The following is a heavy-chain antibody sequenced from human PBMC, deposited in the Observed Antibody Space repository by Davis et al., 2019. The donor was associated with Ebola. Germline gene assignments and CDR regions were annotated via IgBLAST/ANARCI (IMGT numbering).Heavy chain of an antibody. V-gene: IGHV5-51*01. Sequence: GESLKISCKDSGNSFTSHWIGWVRQMPGKGLEWMGIIYTGDSDTRYSPSFRGQVTISADKSITTAFLQWSSLKASDTALYYCASLRRTITGMDDAFDMWGQGTMVTVSS. D-gene: IGHD2-8*02. J-gene: IGHJ3*02. CDR1: GNSFTSHW. CDR2: IYTGDSDT. CDR3: ASLRRTITGMDDAFDM.